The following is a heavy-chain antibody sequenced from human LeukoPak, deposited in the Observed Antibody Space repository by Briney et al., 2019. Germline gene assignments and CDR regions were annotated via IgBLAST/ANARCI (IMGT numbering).Heavy chain of an antibody. CDR1: GGSISSYY. J-gene: IGHJ4*02. CDR2: IYYSGST. D-gene: IGHD4-17*01. Sequence: KSSETLSLTCTVSGGSISSYYWSWIRQPPGKGLEWIGYIYYSGSTNYNPSLKSRVTLSVDTSKNQFSLKLSSVTAADTAVYYCARRDYGEHFDYWGQGTLVTVSS. CDR3: ARRDYGEHFDY. V-gene: IGHV4-59*01.